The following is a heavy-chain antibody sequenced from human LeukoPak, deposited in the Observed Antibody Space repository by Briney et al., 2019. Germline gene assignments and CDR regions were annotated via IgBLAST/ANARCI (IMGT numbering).Heavy chain of an antibody. J-gene: IGHJ4*02. CDR2: IYYSGST. V-gene: IGHV4-61*01. Sequence: PSETLSLTCTVSGGSGSSGSYYWSWIRQPPGKGLEWIGYIYYSGSTNYNPSLKSRVTISVDTSKNQFSLKLSSVTAADTAVYYCARDLGDYDNYFDYWGQGTLVTVSS. CDR1: GGSGSSGSYY. D-gene: IGHD4-17*01. CDR3: ARDLGDYDNYFDY.